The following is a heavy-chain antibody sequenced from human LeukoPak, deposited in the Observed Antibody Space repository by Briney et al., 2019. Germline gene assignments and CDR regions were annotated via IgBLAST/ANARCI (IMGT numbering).Heavy chain of an antibody. CDR1: RFTFSSYW. D-gene: IGHD1-26*01. Sequence: GGSLRLSCAASRFTFSSYWMSWVRQAPGKGLEWVANIKQDGSEKYYVDSVKGRFTISRDNAKNSLYLQMNSLRAEDTAVYYCAKDPGDSVRGYYMDVWGKGTTVIVSS. V-gene: IGHV3-7*01. CDR2: IKQDGSEK. CDR3: AKDPGDSVRGYYMDV. J-gene: IGHJ6*03.